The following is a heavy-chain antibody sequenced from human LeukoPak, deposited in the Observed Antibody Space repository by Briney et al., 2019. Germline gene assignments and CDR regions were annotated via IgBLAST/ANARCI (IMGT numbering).Heavy chain of an antibody. CDR3: ARGGSGYNSLYYYYYGMDV. V-gene: IGHV3-23*01. CDR1: GFTFSSYA. CDR2: ISGSGGST. D-gene: IGHD5-12*01. J-gene: IGHJ6*02. Sequence: GGSLRLSCAASGFTFSSYAMSWVRQAPGKGLEWVSAISGSGGSTYYADSVKGRFTISRDNSKNTLYLQMNSLRAEDTAVYYCARGGSGYNSLYYYYYGMDVWGQGTTVTVSS.